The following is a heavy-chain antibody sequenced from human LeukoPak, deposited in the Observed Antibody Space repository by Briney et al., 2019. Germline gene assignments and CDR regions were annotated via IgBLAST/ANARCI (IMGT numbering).Heavy chain of an antibody. CDR2: INYKTNGGTA. V-gene: IGHV3-15*01. J-gene: IGHJ4*02. CDR3: TTDGGGYCSSTSCSYFDY. D-gene: IGHD2-2*01. Sequence: GGSLRLSCAVSGFTFSSYAMSWVRQAPGKGLEWIGRINYKTNGGTADYAASVKGRFTISRDDSKNMLYLQMNSLKIEDTAVYYCTTDGGGYCSSTSCSYFDYWGQGTLVTVSS. CDR1: GFTFSSYA.